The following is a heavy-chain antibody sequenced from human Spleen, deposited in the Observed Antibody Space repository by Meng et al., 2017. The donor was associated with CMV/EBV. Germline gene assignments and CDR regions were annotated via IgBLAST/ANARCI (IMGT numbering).Heavy chain of an antibody. CDR2: ISGSSAST. CDR1: GFPFSRYA. CDR3: ANGGFAIFGVVVGDY. Sequence: SGFPFSRYAMSWVRQAPGKGLEWVSSISGSSASTYYADSVKGRFTISRDNSKNTLYLQMNSLRADDTAEYYCANGGFAIFGVVVGDYWGQGTLVTVSS. J-gene: IGHJ4*02. V-gene: IGHV3-23*01. D-gene: IGHD3-3*01.